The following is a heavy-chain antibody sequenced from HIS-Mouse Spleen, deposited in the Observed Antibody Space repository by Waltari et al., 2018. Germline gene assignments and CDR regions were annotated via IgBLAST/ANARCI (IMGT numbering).Heavy chain of an antibody. J-gene: IGHJ4*02. V-gene: IGHV1-8*01. CDR3: ARVYYDFWSGYYY. CDR1: GYTFTSYD. D-gene: IGHD3-3*01. CDR2: MNPNSGNT. Sequence: QVQLVQSGAEVKKPGASVKVSFKAYGYTFTSYDMNGVRQATGQGLEWMGWMNPNSGNTGYAQKFQGRVTMTRNTSISTAYMELSSLRSEDTAVYYCARVYYDFWSGYYYWGQGTLVTVSS.